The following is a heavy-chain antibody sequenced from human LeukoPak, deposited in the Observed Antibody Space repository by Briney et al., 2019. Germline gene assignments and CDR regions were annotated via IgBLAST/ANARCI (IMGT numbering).Heavy chain of an antibody. CDR1: DYTFTTYG. D-gene: IGHD3-9*01. V-gene: IGHV1-18*01. CDR2: ISAYNGNT. J-gene: IGHJ4*02. Sequence: ASVKVSCKASDYTFTTYGISWVRQAPGQGLEWMGWISAYNGNTNYAQKLQGRVTMATDTSTSTAYMELRILISNDTAVYYCARDIDSLTGESLDYWGQGTLVTVSS. CDR3: ARDIDSLTGESLDY.